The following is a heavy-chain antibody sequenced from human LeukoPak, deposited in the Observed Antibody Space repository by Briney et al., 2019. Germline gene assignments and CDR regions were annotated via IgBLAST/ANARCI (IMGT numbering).Heavy chain of an antibody. J-gene: IGHJ5*02. CDR2: IYHSGST. Sequence: SETLSLTCGVSGYSITSGYYWGWIRQPPGKGREWIGSIYHSGSTYYNPSLKSRVTISVDTSKNQFSLKLSSVTAADTAVYYCARDPYYDFWSGYFYRLNWFDPWGQGTLVTVSS. V-gene: IGHV4-38-2*02. D-gene: IGHD3-3*01. CDR3: ARDPYYDFWSGYFYRLNWFDP. CDR1: GYSITSGYY.